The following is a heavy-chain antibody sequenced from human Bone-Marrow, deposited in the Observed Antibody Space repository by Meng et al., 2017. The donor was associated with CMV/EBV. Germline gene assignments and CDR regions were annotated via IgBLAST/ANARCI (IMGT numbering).Heavy chain of an antibody. Sequence: GGSLRLSCAASGFTFSRFWMSWVRQAPGKGLEWVANIKHDGSQKNYVVSVKGRFTISRDNAKNTLYLQMNSLRAEDTAVYYCAREGGYCSSTSCPNWFDPWGQGTLVTVSS. CDR3: AREGGYCSSTSCPNWFDP. J-gene: IGHJ5*02. V-gene: IGHV3-7*01. CDR1: GFTFSRFW. D-gene: IGHD2-2*01. CDR2: IKHDGSQK.